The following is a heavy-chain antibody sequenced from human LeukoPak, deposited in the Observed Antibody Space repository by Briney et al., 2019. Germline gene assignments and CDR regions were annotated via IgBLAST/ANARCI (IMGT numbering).Heavy chain of an antibody. CDR3: ARDAGYVRFDF. D-gene: IGHD5-18*01. CDR2: ISGNGGSR. J-gene: IGHJ4*02. Sequence: PGGSLTLACAASGFTFSTYTMGWVRQAPGKGLEYVSSISGNGGSREYANSVKGRFTISRDNSRNTLYLQMGSLRAEDMAVYYCARDAGYVRFDFWGQGTLATVSS. CDR1: GFTFSTYT. V-gene: IGHV3-64*01.